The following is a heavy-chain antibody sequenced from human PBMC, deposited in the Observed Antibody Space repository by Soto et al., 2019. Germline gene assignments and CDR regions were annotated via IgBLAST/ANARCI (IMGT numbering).Heavy chain of an antibody. CDR3: ARGRGSGSSWHYYYYGMDV. CDR2: INHSGST. Sequence: SETLSLTCAVYGGSFSGYYWSWIRQPPGKGLEWIGEINHSGSTNYNPSLKSRVTISVDTSKNQFSLKLSSVTAADTAVYYCARGRGSGSSWHYYYYGMDVWGQGTTVTVSS. D-gene: IGHD6-13*01. V-gene: IGHV4-34*01. CDR1: GGSFSGYY. J-gene: IGHJ6*02.